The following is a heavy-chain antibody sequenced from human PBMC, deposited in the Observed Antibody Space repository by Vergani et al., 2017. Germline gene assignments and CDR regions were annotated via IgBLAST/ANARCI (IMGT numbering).Heavy chain of an antibody. Sequence: EVQLVESGGGLVKPGGSLRLSCAASGFTFSSYSMSWVRQAPGKGLEWVSSISSSSSYIYYADSVKGRFTISRDNAKNSLYLQMNSLRAGDTAVYYCASRNSSSWYSYYYYGMDVWGQGTTVTVSS. D-gene: IGHD6-13*01. CDR2: ISSSSSYI. CDR1: GFTFSSYS. V-gene: IGHV3-21*01. CDR3: ASRNSSSWYSYYYYGMDV. J-gene: IGHJ6*02.